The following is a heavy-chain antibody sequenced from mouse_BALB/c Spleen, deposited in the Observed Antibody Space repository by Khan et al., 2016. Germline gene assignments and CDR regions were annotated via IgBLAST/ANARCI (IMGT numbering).Heavy chain of an antibody. CDR3: AIVGDYGGFAS. CDR2: INTYTGEP. J-gene: IGHJ3*01. Sequence: QIQLVQSGPELKKPGETVKISCKASGYTFTNYGMNWVKQAPGKGLKWMGWINTYTGEPTYADDFKGRFAFSLQTSASTAYLQINNLKNEDTATYCGAIVGDYGGFASWGQGTLVTVSA. CDR1: GYTFTNYG. V-gene: IGHV9-3-1*01. D-gene: IGHD2-13*01.